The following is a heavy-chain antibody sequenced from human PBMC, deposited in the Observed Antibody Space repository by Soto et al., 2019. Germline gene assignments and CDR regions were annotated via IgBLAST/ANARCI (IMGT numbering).Heavy chain of an antibody. V-gene: IGHV4-34*01. Sequence: QVQLQQWGAGLLKPSETLSLTCGVYGGSFSGYYWSWIRQPPGKGLEWIGEVNHSGSTNYNPSLTRRGTISVDPSKNQFSRELSSVTAADPALYYCARKYLPYYGSGSPYGMDVWGQGTTVTVSS. D-gene: IGHD3-10*01. CDR2: VNHSGST. CDR3: ARKYLPYYGSGSPYGMDV. J-gene: IGHJ6*02. CDR1: GGSFSGYY.